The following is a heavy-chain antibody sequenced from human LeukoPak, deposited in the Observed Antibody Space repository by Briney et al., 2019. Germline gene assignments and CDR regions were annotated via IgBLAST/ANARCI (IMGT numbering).Heavy chain of an antibody. J-gene: IGHJ6*03. D-gene: IGHD2-2*01. Sequence: PSETLSLTCTVSGYSISSGYYWGWIRQSPGKGLEWIGSIFHSGSTYYNPSLKTQVTISVDTSKNQFSLNLRSVTAADSAVYYCASIVPAARASYYYYYMDVWGKGTTVTVSS. CDR1: GYSISSGYY. CDR3: ASIVPAARASYYYYYMDV. CDR2: IFHSGST. V-gene: IGHV4-38-2*02.